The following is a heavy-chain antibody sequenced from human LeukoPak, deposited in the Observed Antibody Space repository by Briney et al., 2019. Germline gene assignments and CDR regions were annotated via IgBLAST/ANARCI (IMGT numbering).Heavy chain of an antibody. V-gene: IGHV2-5*05. Sequence: SGPTLVKPTQTLTLTCTFSGFSLSTRGVGVGWIRQPPGKALEWLPLIYWDDDKRYGPSPKSRLTITKDTSKNQVVLTMTNMDPVDTATYYCAQIAAAGNLDYWGQGTLVTVSS. CDR2: IYWDDDK. CDR3: AQIAAAGNLDY. D-gene: IGHD6-13*01. J-gene: IGHJ4*02. CDR1: GFSLSTRGVG.